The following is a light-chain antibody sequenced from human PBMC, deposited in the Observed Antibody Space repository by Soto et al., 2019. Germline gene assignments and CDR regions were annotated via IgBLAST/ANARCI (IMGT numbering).Light chain of an antibody. CDR2: SNN. CDR3: PAWDDSLNGRV. J-gene: IGLJ1*01. V-gene: IGLV1-44*01. CDR1: SSNIGSNT. Sequence: QSVLTQPPSASGTPGQRVTISCSGGSSNIGSNTVNWYQQLPGTAPKLLIYSNNQRPSGVPDRFSGSKSGTSASLAISGLQSEDEADYYCPAWDDSLNGRVFGTGTKVTVL.